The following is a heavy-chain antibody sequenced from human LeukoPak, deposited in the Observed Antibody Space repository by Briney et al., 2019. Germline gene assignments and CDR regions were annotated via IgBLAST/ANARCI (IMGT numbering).Heavy chain of an antibody. Sequence: SETLSLTCAVYGGSFSGYYWSWIRQPPGKGLEWIGEINHSGSTNYNPSLKSRVTISVDTSKNQFSLKLSSVTAADTAVYYCAGCDGYLDYGGQGTLVTVYS. CDR2: INHSGST. V-gene: IGHV4-34*01. J-gene: IGHJ4*02. CDR3: AGCDGYLDY. CDR1: GGSFSGYY.